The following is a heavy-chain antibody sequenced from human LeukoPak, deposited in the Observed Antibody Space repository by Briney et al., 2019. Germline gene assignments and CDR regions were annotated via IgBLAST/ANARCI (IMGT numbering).Heavy chain of an antibody. CDR1: GYSLSELS. D-gene: IGHD3-22*01. Sequence: ASVEVSCKVSGYSLSELSIHWVRQSPGKGLEWMGGFDPEDGETIYAQKFQGRVTMTEDTSTDTAYMELSSLRSEDTAVYYCATASDSSGYPSWYFDLWGRGTLVTVSS. CDR2: FDPEDGET. V-gene: IGHV1-24*01. J-gene: IGHJ2*01. CDR3: ATASDSSGYPSWYFDL.